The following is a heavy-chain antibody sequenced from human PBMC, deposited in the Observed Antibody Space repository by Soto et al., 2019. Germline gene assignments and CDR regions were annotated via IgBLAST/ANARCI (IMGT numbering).Heavy chain of an antibody. D-gene: IGHD2-21*01. V-gene: IGHV3-33*01. CDR2: IWYDGSNK. CDR1: GFTFSSYG. J-gene: IGHJ4*02. CDR3: ARDRRGWRLRDY. Sequence: QVQLVESGGGVVQPGRSLRLSCAASGFTFSSYGMHWVRQAPGKGLEWVAVIWYDGSNKYYADSVKGRFTISRDNSNNTLYLQTNRLRAEDTAVYYCARDRRGWRLRDYCGQGTLVTVSS.